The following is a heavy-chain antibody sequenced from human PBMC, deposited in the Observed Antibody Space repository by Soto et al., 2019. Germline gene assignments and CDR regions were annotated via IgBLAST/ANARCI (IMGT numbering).Heavy chain of an antibody. V-gene: IGHV1-69*06. CDR3: AITVRGVIRYYFDY. CDR2: IIPIFGTA. CDR1: GDTFSSYA. J-gene: IGHJ4*02. Sequence: SVKVSCKASGDTFSSYAISWVRQAPGQGLEWMGGIIPIFGTANYAQKFQGRVTITADKSTSTAYMELSSLRSEDTAVYYCAITVRGVIRYYFDYWGQGTLVTVSS. D-gene: IGHD3-10*01.